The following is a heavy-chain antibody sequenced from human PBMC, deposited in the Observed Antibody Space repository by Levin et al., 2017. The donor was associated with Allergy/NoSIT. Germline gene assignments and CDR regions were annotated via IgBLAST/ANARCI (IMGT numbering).Heavy chain of an antibody. D-gene: IGHD1-1*01. CDR1: GFTFSEYW. CDR3: ARGGMEPVDY. J-gene: IGHJ4*02. CDR2: MNPEETTT. Sequence: PGESLKISCAASGFTFSEYWMHWVRQAPGKGLVWVSRMNPEETTTSYADSVKGRFTISRDNAKNTLYLQMNSLRAEDTALYYCARGGMEPVDYWGQGTLVTVSS. V-gene: IGHV3-74*01.